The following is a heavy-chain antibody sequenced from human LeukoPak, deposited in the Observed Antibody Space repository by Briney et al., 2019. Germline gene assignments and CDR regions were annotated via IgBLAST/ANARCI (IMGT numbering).Heavy chain of an antibody. V-gene: IGHV4-61*01. Sequence: PSETLSLTCTVSGGSISSSSYYWGWIRQPPGKGLEWIGYIYYSGSTNYNPSLKSRVTISVDTSKNQFSLKLSSVTAADTAVYYCARDKLAYDILTGYYADAFDIWGQGTMVTVSS. D-gene: IGHD3-9*01. CDR3: ARDKLAYDILTGYYADAFDI. CDR2: IYYSGST. J-gene: IGHJ3*02. CDR1: GGSISSSSYY.